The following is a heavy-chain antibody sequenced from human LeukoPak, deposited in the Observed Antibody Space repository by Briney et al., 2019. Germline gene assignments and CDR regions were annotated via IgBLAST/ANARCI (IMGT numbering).Heavy chain of an antibody. V-gene: IGHV4-59*12. D-gene: IGHD6-13*01. CDR3: ARDATGPGIAAAGTYYYYYYMDV. CDR1: GGSISSYD. J-gene: IGHJ6*03. CDR2: IYYSGST. Sequence: PSETLSLTCTVSGGSISSYDWSWIRQPPGKGLEWIGYIYYSGSTNYNPSLKSRVTISVDTSKNQFSLKLSSVTAADTAVYYCARDATGPGIAAAGTYYYYYYMDVWGKGTTVTISS.